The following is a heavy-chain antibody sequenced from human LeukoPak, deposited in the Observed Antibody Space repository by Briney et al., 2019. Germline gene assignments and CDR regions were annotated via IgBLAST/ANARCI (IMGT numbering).Heavy chain of an antibody. CDR2: ISWDGGST. J-gene: IGHJ6*03. D-gene: IGHD1-26*01. Sequence: PGGSLRLSCAASGFTFDDYAMHWVRQAPGKGLEWVSLISWDGGSTYYADSVKGRFTISRDNSKNSLYLQMNSLRAEDTVLYYCAKEGSPNYYYYYMDVWGKGTTVTVSS. CDR3: AKEGSPNYYYYYMDV. V-gene: IGHV3-43D*03. CDR1: GFTFDDYA.